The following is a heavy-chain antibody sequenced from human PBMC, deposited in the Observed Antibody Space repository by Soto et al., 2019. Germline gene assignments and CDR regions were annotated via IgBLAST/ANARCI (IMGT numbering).Heavy chain of an antibody. J-gene: IGHJ6*02. CDR2: ISAYNGNT. CDR1: GYIFTSYG. V-gene: IGHV1-18*01. Sequence: QVQLVQSGAEVKKPGASVKVSCKGSGYIFTSYGISWVRQAPGQGLEWMGWISAYNGNTNYAQKLQGRVTMTTDTSTSTAYMVLRSLRSDDTAVYYCARERGLATGSYYYYGMDVWGQGTTVTVSS. D-gene: IGHD4-17*01. CDR3: ARERGLATGSYYYYGMDV.